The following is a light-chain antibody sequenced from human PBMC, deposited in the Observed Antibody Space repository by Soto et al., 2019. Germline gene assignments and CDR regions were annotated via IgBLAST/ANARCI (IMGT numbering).Light chain of an antibody. V-gene: IGLV2-14*03. Sequence: QSVLAQPASVSGSPGQSITISCTGTSSDVGSYNSVSWYQQYPGKAPTLLIRDVSNRPSGVSNRFSGSKSGSTASLTISGLQGEDEADYYCSSFTSRSSYVFGSGTKVTVL. J-gene: IGLJ1*01. CDR2: DVS. CDR3: SSFTSRSSYV. CDR1: SSDVGSYNS.